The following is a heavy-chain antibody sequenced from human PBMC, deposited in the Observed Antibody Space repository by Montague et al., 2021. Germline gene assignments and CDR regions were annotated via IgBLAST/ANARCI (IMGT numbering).Heavy chain of an antibody. CDR1: GDSISSYEYY. Sequence: SETLSLTCSVSGDSISSYEYYWTWIRQPAGRGLEWIGRVYNRGATNTNPSLRSRLTSSVDTSKNHFSLTLPSVTAADTAVYFCARYSPVVEPWVGEHKGAFDIWGQGTMVTVSS. V-gene: IGHV4-4*07. CDR2: VYNRGAT. J-gene: IGHJ3*02. CDR3: ARYSPVVEPWVGEHKGAFDI. D-gene: IGHD3-10*01.